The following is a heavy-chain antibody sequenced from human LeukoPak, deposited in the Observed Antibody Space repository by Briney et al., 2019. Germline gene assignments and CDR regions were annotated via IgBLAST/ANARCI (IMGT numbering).Heavy chain of an antibody. CDR2: ISYDGSNK. CDR3: AKDLYYYDSSPFGY. V-gene: IGHV3-30*18. J-gene: IGHJ4*02. D-gene: IGHD3-22*01. CDR1: GFNFRSYG. Sequence: GGSLRLSCAASGFNFRSYGMHWVRQAPGKGLEWVAVISYDGSNKYYADSVKGRFTISRDNSKNTLYLQMNSLRAEDTAVYYCAKDLYYYDSSPFGYWGQGTLVTVSS.